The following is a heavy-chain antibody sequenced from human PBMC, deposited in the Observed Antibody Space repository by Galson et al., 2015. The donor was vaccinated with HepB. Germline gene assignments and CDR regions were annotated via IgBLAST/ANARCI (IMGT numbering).Heavy chain of an antibody. Sequence: SLRLSCAASGFTFSSYGMHWVRQAPGKGLEWVAVISYDGSNKYYADSVKGRFTISRDNSKNTLYLQMNSLRAEDTAVCYCAKEVEEETYYYDSGSYPTYGMDVWGQGTTVTVSS. D-gene: IGHD3-10*01. V-gene: IGHV3-30*18. CDR3: AKEVEEETYYYDSGSYPTYGMDV. J-gene: IGHJ6*02. CDR2: ISYDGSNK. CDR1: GFTFSSYG.